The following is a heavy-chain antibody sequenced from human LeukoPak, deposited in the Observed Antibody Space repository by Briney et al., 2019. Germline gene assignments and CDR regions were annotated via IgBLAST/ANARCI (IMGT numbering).Heavy chain of an antibody. V-gene: IGHV3-30*03. D-gene: IGHD6-19*01. Sequence: GGSLRLSCAASGFTFNNYGMHWVRQAPGKGLEWVALISFDGYSQGYTDSVKGRFNTSRDNSRNTLYLQMTRLRPRDTAVYYCARDLGSALDDWGQGTLVTVSS. CDR2: ISFDGYSQ. CDR1: GFTFNNYG. CDR3: ARDLGSALDD. J-gene: IGHJ4*02.